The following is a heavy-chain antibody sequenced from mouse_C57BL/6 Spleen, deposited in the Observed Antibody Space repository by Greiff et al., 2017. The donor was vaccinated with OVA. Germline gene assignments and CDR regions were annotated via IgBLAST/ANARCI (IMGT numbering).Heavy chain of an antibody. V-gene: IGHV1-82*01. CDR1: GYAFSSSW. J-gene: IGHJ2*01. CDR3: ARSGIYYGNSYYFDY. Sequence: QVQLQQSGPELVKPGASVKISCKASGYAFSSSWMNWVKQRPGKGLEWIGRIYPGDGDTNYNGKFKGKTTLTADKSSSTSYMQLSSLTSEDSAVYFCARSGIYYGNSYYFDYWGQGTTLTVSS. CDR2: IYPGDGDT. D-gene: IGHD2-1*01.